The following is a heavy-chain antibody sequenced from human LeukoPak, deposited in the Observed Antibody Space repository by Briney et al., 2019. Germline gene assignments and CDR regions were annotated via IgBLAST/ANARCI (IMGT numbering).Heavy chain of an antibody. V-gene: IGHV3-21*01. CDR1: GFTFSSYS. CDR3: ARDPRGPRVYYYMDV. J-gene: IGHJ6*03. Sequence: GGSLRLSCAASGFTFSSYSMNWVRQAPGKGLEWVSSISSSSSYIYYADSVKGRFTISRDNAKNSLYLQMNSLRAEDTAVYCCARDPRGPRVYYYMDVWGKGTTVTVSS. CDR2: ISSSSSYI.